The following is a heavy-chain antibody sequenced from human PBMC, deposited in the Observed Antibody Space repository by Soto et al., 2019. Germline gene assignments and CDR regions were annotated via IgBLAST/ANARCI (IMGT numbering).Heavy chain of an antibody. CDR1: GFSLSTSGVG. J-gene: IGHJ4*02. V-gene: IGHV2-5*02. CDR2: IYWDDDK. D-gene: IGHD3-22*01. CDR3: AHRRRYYDSSGYYYLDY. Sequence: QITLKESGPTLVKPTQTLTLTCTFSGFSLSTSGVGVGWIRQPPGKALEWLALIYWDDDKRYSPSLKSRLTIAKDTSKNHVVLTITNRDPVDTATYYCAHRRRYYDSSGYYYLDYWGQGTLVTVSS.